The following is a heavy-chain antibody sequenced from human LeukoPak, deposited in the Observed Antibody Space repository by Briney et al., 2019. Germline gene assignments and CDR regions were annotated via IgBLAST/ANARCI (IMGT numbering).Heavy chain of an antibody. J-gene: IGHJ5*02. V-gene: IGHV1-24*01. CDR2: FNPEHTET. D-gene: IGHD5-12*01. CDR1: GYSLIYLS. CDR3: AQQKAGYSGSPSWFDP. Sequence: ASVTVSCKFSGYSLIYLSLQWVRQAPGQGLEWMGGFNPEHTETIYSQKFQGRVTLTEDTSTDTAYMELSSLRSEDTAMYFCAQQKAGYSGSPSWFDPWGQGTLVTVSS.